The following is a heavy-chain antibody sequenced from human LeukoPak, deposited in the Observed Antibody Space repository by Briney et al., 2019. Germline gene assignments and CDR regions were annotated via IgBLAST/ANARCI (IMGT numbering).Heavy chain of an antibody. Sequence: GGSLRLSCAASGFTFSRFWMGWVRQAPGKGLEWVANIKPDGSGKNHGDSVRGRFTISRDNARNSLSLQMNSLRAEDTAVYYCARENYFDYWGQGTPVTVSS. CDR3: ARENYFDY. CDR1: GFTFSRFW. J-gene: IGHJ4*02. V-gene: IGHV3-7*04. CDR2: IKPDGSGK.